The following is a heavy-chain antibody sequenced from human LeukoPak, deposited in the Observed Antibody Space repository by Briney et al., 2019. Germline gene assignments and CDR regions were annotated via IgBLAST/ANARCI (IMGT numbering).Heavy chain of an antibody. Sequence: GSSVKVSCKASGGTFSSYAISWVRQAPGQGLEWMGGIIPIFGTANYAQKFQGRVTITTDESTSTAYMELSSLRSEDTAVYYCARDGWLRFLGSFDPWGQGTLVTVSS. V-gene: IGHV1-69*05. J-gene: IGHJ5*02. D-gene: IGHD5-12*01. CDR1: GGTFSSYA. CDR2: IIPIFGTA. CDR3: ARDGWLRFLGSFDP.